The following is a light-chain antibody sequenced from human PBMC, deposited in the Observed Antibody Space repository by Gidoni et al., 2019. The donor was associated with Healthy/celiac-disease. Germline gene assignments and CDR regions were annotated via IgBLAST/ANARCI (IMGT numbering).Light chain of an antibody. CDR1: QSISSW. V-gene: IGKV1-5*03. J-gene: IGKJ1*01. CDR3: KQYNSYSRT. CDR2: KAS. Sequence: DIQMTQSPSTLSASVGDSVTITFRASQSISSWLAWYQQKPGKAPKLLIYKASSVESGVPSRFSGSGSGTEFTLTISSLQPDDFATYYCKQYNSYSRTFGQGTKVEIK.